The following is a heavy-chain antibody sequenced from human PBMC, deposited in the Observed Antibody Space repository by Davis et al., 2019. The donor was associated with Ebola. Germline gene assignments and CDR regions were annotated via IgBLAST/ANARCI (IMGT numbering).Heavy chain of an antibody. V-gene: IGHV3-20*04. J-gene: IGHJ5*02. Sequence: GGSLRLSCAASGFTFDDYGMSWVRQAPGKGLEWVSGINWNGGSTGYADSVKGRFTISRDNAKNSLYLQMNSLRDEDTAAYYCARVVDTVTTSWFDPWGQGTLVTVSS. CDR3: ARVVDTVTTSWFDP. CDR2: INWNGGST. CDR1: GFTFDDYG. D-gene: IGHD4-17*01.